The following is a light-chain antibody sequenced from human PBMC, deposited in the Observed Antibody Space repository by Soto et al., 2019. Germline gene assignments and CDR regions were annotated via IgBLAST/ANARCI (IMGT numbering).Light chain of an antibody. Sequence: DIQMTQSPSSLSASVGDRLAITCRASQSISNYLNWYQQKPGKAPRLLISAASSLQSGVPSRFSGGGSGTDFNLTISSLQPEDFATYYCQQSYSILIPFGQGTRREIK. CDR3: QQSYSILIP. CDR1: QSISNY. J-gene: IGKJ5*01. CDR2: AAS. V-gene: IGKV1-39*01.